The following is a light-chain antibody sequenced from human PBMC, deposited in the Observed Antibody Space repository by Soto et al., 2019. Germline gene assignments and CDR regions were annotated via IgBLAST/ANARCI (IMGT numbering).Light chain of an antibody. Sequence: QSVLTQPPSASGTPGQRVTISCSGSDSNIGSYAVNWYQQFPGTAPKLLIYTNNQRPSGVPDRFSGSKSATSASLAISGLQSEDEAHYYCASWQDSLGTVLFGGGTKLTVL. CDR1: DSNIGSYA. CDR2: TNN. CDR3: ASWQDSLGTVL. J-gene: IGLJ2*01. V-gene: IGLV1-44*01.